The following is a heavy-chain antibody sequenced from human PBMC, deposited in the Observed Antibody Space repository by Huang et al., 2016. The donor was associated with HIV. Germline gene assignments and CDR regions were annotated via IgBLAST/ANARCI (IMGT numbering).Heavy chain of an antibody. CDR3: ASLRRVCSGGSCYGFDY. Sequence: QLQLQESGPGLVKPSETLSLTCTVSGGSISSSTYYWGWIRQPPGQGLEWFGTIYYSGSTSDNPSRKGRVTISVDTSKNQFSLKLSSVTGADTAVYYCASLRRVCSGGSCYGFDYWGQGTLVTVSS. V-gene: IGHV4-39*01. CDR1: GGSISSSTYY. D-gene: IGHD2-15*01. CDR2: IYYSGST. J-gene: IGHJ4*02.